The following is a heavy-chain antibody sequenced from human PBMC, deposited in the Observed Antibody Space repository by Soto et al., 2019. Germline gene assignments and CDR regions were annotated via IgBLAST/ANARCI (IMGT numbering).Heavy chain of an antibody. D-gene: IGHD2-8*01. J-gene: IGHJ4*02. Sequence: SETLSLTCIVSGGSISSYYWSWIRQPPGKGLEWIGYIYYSGSTNYNPSLKSRVTISVDTSKNQFSLKLSSVTAADTAMYYCARDRINGFDYWGQGTLVTVSS. CDR1: GGSISSYY. CDR2: IYYSGST. CDR3: ARDRINGFDY. V-gene: IGHV4-59*01.